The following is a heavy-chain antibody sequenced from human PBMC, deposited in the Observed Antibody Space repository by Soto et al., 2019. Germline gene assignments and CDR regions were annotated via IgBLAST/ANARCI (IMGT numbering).Heavy chain of an antibody. Sequence: EVQLLESGGTLVQPGGSLRLSCAASGFTLSSHDMSWVRQTPDKGLEWVSGISARDGDAYYADPVKGRFTTSRDNSQNTLYLQMNSLRVEDTAVYYCAKDSDRDYFQNWGQGTLVTVSS. V-gene: IGHV3-23*01. CDR2: ISARDGDA. J-gene: IGHJ1*01. D-gene: IGHD3-10*01. CDR3: AKDSDRDYFQN. CDR1: GFTLSSHD.